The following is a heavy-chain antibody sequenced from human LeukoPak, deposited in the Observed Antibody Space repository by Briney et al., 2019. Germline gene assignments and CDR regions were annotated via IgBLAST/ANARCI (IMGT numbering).Heavy chain of an antibody. CDR3: VKDPDPRYCSSTSCSPI. CDR1: GFTFSSYW. J-gene: IGHJ3*02. D-gene: IGHD2-2*01. V-gene: IGHV3-23*01. Sequence: PGGSLRLSCAASGFTFSSYWMNWVRQAPGKGLEWVSVIAGGGSSTYYADSVKGRFTISRDNSKNTLYLQMNSLRVEDTAVYYCVKDPDPRYCSSTSCSPIWGQGTMVTVSS. CDR2: IAGGGSST.